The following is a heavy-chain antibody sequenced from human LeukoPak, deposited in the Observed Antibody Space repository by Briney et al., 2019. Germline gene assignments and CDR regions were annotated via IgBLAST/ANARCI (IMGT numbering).Heavy chain of an antibody. J-gene: IGHJ3*02. D-gene: IGHD2-15*01. CDR1: GFTFSSYA. Sequence: GGSLRLSCAASGFTFSSYAMSWVRQAPGKGLEWVSAISGSGGSTYYADSVKGRFTISRDNSKNTLYLQMNSLRAEDTAVSYCARRGIVVVVAATRAFDIWGQGTMVTVSS. CDR2: ISGSGGST. CDR3: ARRGIVVVVAATRAFDI. V-gene: IGHV3-23*01.